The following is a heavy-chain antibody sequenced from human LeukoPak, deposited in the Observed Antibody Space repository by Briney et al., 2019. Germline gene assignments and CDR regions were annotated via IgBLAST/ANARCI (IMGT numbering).Heavy chain of an antibody. D-gene: IGHD6-25*01. V-gene: IGHV4-59*01. J-gene: IGHJ2*01. Sequence: SETLSLTCTVSGGSISSYYWSWNRQPPGKGLEWIGYIYYSGSTNYNPSLKSRVTISVDTSKNQFSLKLSSVTAADTAVYYCAREAAATSLWGRGTLVTVSS. CDR2: IYYSGST. CDR1: GGSISSYY. CDR3: AREAAATSL.